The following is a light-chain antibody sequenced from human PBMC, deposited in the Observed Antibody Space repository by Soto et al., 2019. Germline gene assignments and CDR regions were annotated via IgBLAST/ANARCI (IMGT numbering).Light chain of an antibody. CDR3: HRYRFSPP. Sequence: EIVLTQSPGTLSLSPGERATLSCRASQSVNSLYLAWYQQKPGQAPRLLIYGASSRATGIPDRFSGSGSGTDFTLTISKVEPLDFSGDYRHRYRFSPPLGGGPELEVK. CDR2: GAS. V-gene: IGKV3-20*01. CDR1: QSVNSLY. J-gene: IGKJ4*01.